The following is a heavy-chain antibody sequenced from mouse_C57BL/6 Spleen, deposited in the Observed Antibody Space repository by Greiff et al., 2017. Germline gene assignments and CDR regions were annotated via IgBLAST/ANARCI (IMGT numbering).Heavy chain of an antibody. CDR1: GYAFSSSW. J-gene: IGHJ1*03. CDR3: AREENYGRGYFDV. V-gene: IGHV1-82*01. CDR2: IYPGDGDT. Sequence: QVQLQQSGPELVKPGASVKISCKASGYAFSSSWMNWVKQRPGKGLEWIGRIYPGDGDTNYNGKFKGKATLTADKSSSTAYMQLSSLTSEDSAVYFCAREENYGRGYFDVWGTGTTVTVSS. D-gene: IGHD1-2*01.